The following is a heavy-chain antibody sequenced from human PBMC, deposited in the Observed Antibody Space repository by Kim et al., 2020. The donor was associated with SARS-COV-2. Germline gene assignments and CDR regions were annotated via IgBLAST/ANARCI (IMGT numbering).Heavy chain of an antibody. CDR1: GFTFSSYG. J-gene: IGHJ4*01. V-gene: IGHV3-30*18. CDR3: AKDLPHSSGWYDYFDY. CDR2: ISYDGSNK. Sequence: GGSLRLSCAASGFTFSSYGMHWVRQAPGKGLEWVAVISYDGSNKYYADSVKGRFTISRDNSKNTLYLQMNSLRAEDTAVYYCAKDLPHSSGWYDYFDYWG. D-gene: IGHD6-19*01.